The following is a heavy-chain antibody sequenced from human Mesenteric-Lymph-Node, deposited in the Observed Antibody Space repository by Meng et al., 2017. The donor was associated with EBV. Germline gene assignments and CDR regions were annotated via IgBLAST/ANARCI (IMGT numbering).Heavy chain of an antibody. Sequence: GHLVEFGPEMKKPGTSVKVSCKTSGYPFTTYRINWVRQAPGQGLEWMGWVSASKGYTNYAQKVQGRVTMITDSSTSTAYMELRSLRSDDTAIYYCARERVSMGRGVIIDDWFDVWGQGTLVTVSS. J-gene: IGHJ5*02. CDR2: VSASKGYT. D-gene: IGHD3-10*01. CDR3: ARERVSMGRGVIIDDWFDV. V-gene: IGHV1-18*01. CDR1: GYPFTTYR.